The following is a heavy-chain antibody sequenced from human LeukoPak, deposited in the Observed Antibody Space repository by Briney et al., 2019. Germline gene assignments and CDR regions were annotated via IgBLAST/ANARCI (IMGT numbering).Heavy chain of an antibody. V-gene: IGHV3-23*01. CDR1: GFTFSSYA. Sequence: GGSLRLSGAASGFTFSSYAMSWVRQAPGKGLEWVSAISGSGGSTYYADSVKGRFTISRDNSKNTLYLQMNSLRAEDTAVYYCAKDEGIENWFDPWGQGTLVTVSS. CDR3: AKDEGIENWFDP. CDR2: ISGSGGST. D-gene: IGHD2-15*01. J-gene: IGHJ5*02.